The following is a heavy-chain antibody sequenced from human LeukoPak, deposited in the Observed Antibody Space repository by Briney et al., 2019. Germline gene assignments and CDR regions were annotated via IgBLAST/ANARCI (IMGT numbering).Heavy chain of an antibody. J-gene: IGHJ3*02. CDR1: GFTFSSYS. D-gene: IGHD3-3*01. CDR3: AKDAPTYYDFWSGYFDAFDI. CDR2: ISSSSSTI. V-gene: IGHV3-48*01. Sequence: GGSLRLSCAASGFTFSSYSMNWVRQAPGQGLEWVSYISSSSSTIYYADSVKGRFTISRDNAKNSLYLQMNSLRAEDTTVYYCAKDAPTYYDFWSGYFDAFDIWGQGTMVTVSS.